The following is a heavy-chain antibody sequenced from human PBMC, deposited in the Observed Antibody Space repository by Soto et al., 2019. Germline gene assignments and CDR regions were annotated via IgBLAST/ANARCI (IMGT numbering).Heavy chain of an antibody. V-gene: IGHV3-23*01. J-gene: IGHJ4*02. CDR2: ISGSGGST. D-gene: IGHD1-26*01. CDR3: AINFRAWELPSDFDY. CDR1: GFTFSSYA. Sequence: PGGSLRLSCAASGFTFSSYAMSWVRQAPGKGLEWVSAISGSGGSTYYADSVKGRFTISRDNSKNTLYLQMNSLRAEDTAVYYCAINFRAWELPSDFDYWGQGTLVTVSS.